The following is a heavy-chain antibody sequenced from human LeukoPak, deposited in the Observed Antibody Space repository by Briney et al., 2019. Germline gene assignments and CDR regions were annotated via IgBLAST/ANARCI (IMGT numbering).Heavy chain of an antibody. CDR2: ISYDGSNK. CDR3: ARDGKVVVAAQIDY. CDR1: GFTFSSYA. V-gene: IGHV3-30*04. J-gene: IGHJ4*02. D-gene: IGHD2-15*01. Sequence: GRSLRLSCAASGFTFSSYAMHWVRQAPGKGLEWVAVISYDGSNKYYADSVKGRFTISRDNSKNTLYLQMNSLRAEDTAVYYCARDGKVVVAAQIDYWGQGTLVTVSS.